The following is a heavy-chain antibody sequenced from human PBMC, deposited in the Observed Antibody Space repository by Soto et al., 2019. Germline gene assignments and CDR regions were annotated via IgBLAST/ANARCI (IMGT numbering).Heavy chain of an antibody. J-gene: IGHJ4*02. CDR1: GGSISSGGYY. D-gene: IGHD6-19*01. V-gene: IGHV4-31*03. Sequence: QVQLQESGPGLVKPSQTLSLTCTVSGGSISSGGYYWSWIRQHPGKGLEWIGYIYYSGSTYYNPSLKIRVTXSXDXXKNQFSLKLSSVTAADTAVYYCAREGDSSGWYVDYWGQGTLVTVSS. CDR2: IYYSGST. CDR3: AREGDSSGWYVDY.